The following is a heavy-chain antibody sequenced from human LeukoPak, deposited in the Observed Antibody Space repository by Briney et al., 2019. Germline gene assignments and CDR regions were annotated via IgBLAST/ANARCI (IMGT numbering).Heavy chain of an antibody. CDR2: INSDGSST. CDR1: GFSFRSDS. J-gene: IGHJ4*02. CDR3: TRALGSPPDY. D-gene: IGHD1-26*01. V-gene: IGHV3-74*01. Sequence: GGSLRLSCAASGFSFRSDSMHWVRQAPGEGLVWVSRINSDGSSTSYADSVKGRFTISRDNAKNTLYLQMNSLRAEDTAVYYCTRALGSPPDYWGQGTLVTVSS.